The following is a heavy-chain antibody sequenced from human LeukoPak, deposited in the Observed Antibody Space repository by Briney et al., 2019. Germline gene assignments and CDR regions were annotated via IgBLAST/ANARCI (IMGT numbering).Heavy chain of an antibody. V-gene: IGHV3-30*04. D-gene: IGHD2-15*01. CDR3: ARDGYCSGGSCYLDY. J-gene: IGHJ4*02. CDR1: GFTFSSYA. Sequence: GGSLRLSCAASGFTFSSYAMHWVRQAPGKGLEWVAVISYDGSNKYYADCVKGRFTISRDNSKNTLYLQMNSLRAEDTAVYYCARDGYCSGGSCYLDYWGQGTLVTVSS. CDR2: ISYDGSNK.